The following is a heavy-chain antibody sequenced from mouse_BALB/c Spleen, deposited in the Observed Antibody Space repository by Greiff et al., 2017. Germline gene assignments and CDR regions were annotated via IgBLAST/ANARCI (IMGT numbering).Heavy chain of an antibody. Sequence: QVQLQQPGAELVKPGAPVKLSCKASGYTFTSYWMNWVKQRPGRGLEWIGRIDPSDSETHYNQKFKDKATLTVDKSSSTAYIQLSSLTSEDSAVYYCARHYYDYWGQGTTLTVSS. CDR3: ARHYYDY. CDR2: IDPSDSET. D-gene: IGHD1-2*01. J-gene: IGHJ2*01. CDR1: GYTFTSYW. V-gene: IGHV1-69*02.